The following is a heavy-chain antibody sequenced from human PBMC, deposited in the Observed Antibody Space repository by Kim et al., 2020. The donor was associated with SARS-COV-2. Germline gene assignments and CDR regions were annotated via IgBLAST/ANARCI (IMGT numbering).Heavy chain of an antibody. CDR3: ARPYSGSYQTYFDY. D-gene: IGHD1-26*01. J-gene: IGHJ4*02. CDR1: GFTFSSYA. CDR2: ISYDGSNK. V-gene: IGHV3-30-3*01. Sequence: GGSLRLSCAASGFTFSSYAMHLVRQAPGKGLEWVAVISYDGSNKYYADSVKGRFTISRDNSKNTLYLQMNSLRAEDTALYYCARPYSGSYQTYFDYWGQG.